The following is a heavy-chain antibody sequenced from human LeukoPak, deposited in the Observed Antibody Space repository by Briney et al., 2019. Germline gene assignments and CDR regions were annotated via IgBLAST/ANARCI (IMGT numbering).Heavy chain of an antibody. J-gene: IGHJ3*02. CDR2: ISWSSGII. CDR3: AKDTGRPTDAITMEDNAFDI. D-gene: IGHD3-3*01. Sequence: GGSLGLSCAASGFTFSSYSMNWVRQAPGKGLEWVSGISWSSGIIGYADSVKGRFTISRDNAKNSLYLQMDSLRAEDTALYYCAKDTGRPTDAITMEDNAFDIWGQGTMVTVSS. V-gene: IGHV3-9*01. CDR1: GFTFSSYS.